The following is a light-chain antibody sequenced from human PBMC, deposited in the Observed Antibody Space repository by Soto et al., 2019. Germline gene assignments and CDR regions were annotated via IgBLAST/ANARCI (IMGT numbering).Light chain of an antibody. Sequence: QLVLTQSSSASASLGSSVKLTCTLSSGHSSYIIAWHQQQSGKAPRYLMKLEGSGSYNKGSGVPDRFSGSSSGADRYLTISSLQFEDEADYYCGTWDSNSVVFGGGTKLTVL. V-gene: IGLV4-60*02. CDR2: LEGSGSY. CDR3: GTWDSNSVV. J-gene: IGLJ2*01. CDR1: SGHSSYI.